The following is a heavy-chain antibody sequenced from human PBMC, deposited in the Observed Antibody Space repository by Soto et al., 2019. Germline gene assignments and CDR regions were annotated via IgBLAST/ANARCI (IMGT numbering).Heavy chain of an antibody. CDR1: GSTFSSYN. CDR2: ISSSSTTI. D-gene: IGHD2-15*01. Sequence: VQLVESGGGLVQPGGSLRLSCAATGSTFSSYNMNWVRQAPGKGLEWVSYISSSSTTIHYGDSVKGRFTISRDNAKNSLYLQMNSLRAEDTAVYYCARGVGYCSGGSCYLDSWGQGTLVTVSS. J-gene: IGHJ4*02. V-gene: IGHV3-48*01. CDR3: ARGVGYCSGGSCYLDS.